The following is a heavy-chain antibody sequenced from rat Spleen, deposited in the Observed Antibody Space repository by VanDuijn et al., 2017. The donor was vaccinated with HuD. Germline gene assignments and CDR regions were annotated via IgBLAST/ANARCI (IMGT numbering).Heavy chain of an antibody. CDR3: ATSEGVHYYLPFAY. Sequence: EVQLQESGPGLVKPSQSLSFTCSVTGHSISSSYRWNWIRKFPGNKLEWMGYVNSAGSTNYNPSLKSRVSITRDTSKNQFFLQVNSVSTEDTATYYCATSEGVHYYLPFAYWGQGTLVTVSS. V-gene: IGHV3-3*01. D-gene: IGHD1-1*01. CDR2: VNSAGST. CDR1: GHSISSSYR. J-gene: IGHJ3*01.